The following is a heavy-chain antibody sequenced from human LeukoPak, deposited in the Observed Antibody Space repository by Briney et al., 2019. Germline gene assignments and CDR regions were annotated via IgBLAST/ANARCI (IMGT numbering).Heavy chain of an antibody. CDR3: ARDLLIVVRGVILPDHIDY. CDR2: ISYDGSNK. CDR1: GFTFSSYA. Sequence: TGRSQRLSCAASGFTFSSYAMHWVRQAPGKGLEWVAVISYDGSNKYYADSVKGRFTISRDNSKNTLYLQMNSLRAEDTAVYYCARDLLIVVRGVILPDHIDYWGQGTLVTVSS. V-gene: IGHV3-30*04. D-gene: IGHD3-10*01. J-gene: IGHJ4*02.